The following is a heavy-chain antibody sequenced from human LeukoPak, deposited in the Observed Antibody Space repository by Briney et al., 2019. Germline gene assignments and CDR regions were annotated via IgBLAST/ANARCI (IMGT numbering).Heavy chain of an antibody. J-gene: IGHJ4*02. CDR1: GYTFTSCD. V-gene: IGHV1-8*01. Sequence: ASVKVSCKASGYTFTSCDINWVRQATGQGLEWMGWMNPNSGNTGYAQKFQGRVTMTRNTSISTAYMELSSLRSEDTAVYYCCVIHYGRRSNFDYWGQGTLVTVSS. CDR2: MNPNSGNT. D-gene: IGHD3-10*01. CDR3: CVIHYGRRSNFDY.